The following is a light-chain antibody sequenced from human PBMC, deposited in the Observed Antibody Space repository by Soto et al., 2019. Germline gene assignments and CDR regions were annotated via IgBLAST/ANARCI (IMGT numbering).Light chain of an antibody. CDR3: QHYNSYGT. CDR1: QGISSA. J-gene: IGKJ1*01. V-gene: IGKV1-13*02. Sequence: AIQLTQSPSSLSASVGDRVTITCRASQGISSALAWYQQKSGKAPKILIYHASSLETGVPSRFSGSGSGTEFTLTISSVQPDDFASYYCQHYNSYGTFGQGTKVDIK. CDR2: HAS.